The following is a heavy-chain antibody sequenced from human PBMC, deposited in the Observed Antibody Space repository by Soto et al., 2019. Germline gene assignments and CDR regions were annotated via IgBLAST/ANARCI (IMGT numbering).Heavy chain of an antibody. CDR3: ARHRYLARYCSSTSCFELDY. CDR2: IYPGDSDT. Sequence: LKISFKGSGYIFTSYWIGWVRQMPGKGLEWMGIIYPGDSDTRYSPSFQGQVTISADKSISTAYLQWSSLKASDTAMYYCARHRYLARYCSSTSCFELDYWGQGTLVTVSS. CDR1: GYIFTSYW. J-gene: IGHJ4*02. V-gene: IGHV5-51*01. D-gene: IGHD2-2*01.